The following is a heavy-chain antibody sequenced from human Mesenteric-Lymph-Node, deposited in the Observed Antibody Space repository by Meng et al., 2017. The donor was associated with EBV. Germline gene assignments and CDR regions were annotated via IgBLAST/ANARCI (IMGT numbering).Heavy chain of an antibody. CDR1: GDSVSNTNVA. CDR2: TYYRSKWYN. CDR3: SRESWRAFDY. J-gene: IGHJ4*02. Sequence: QVHLPTPGPGLVKPSQTLSLTCAISGDSVSNTNVAWNWIRQSPSRGLEWLGRTYYRSKWYNEYAQSVKGRITINPDTSKSEFSLQLNSVTPDDTAVYYCSRESWRAFDYWGQGTLVTVSS. V-gene: IGHV6-1*01.